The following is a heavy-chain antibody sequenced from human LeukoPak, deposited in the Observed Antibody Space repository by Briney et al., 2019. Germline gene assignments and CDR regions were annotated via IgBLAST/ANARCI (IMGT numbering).Heavy chain of an antibody. D-gene: IGHD5-24*01. CDR3: ARSADMGLQLTWLKY. CDR2: ISSSSSYI. CDR1: GFIFSSYT. V-gene: IGHV3-21*01. J-gene: IGHJ4*02. Sequence: GGSLRLSCAASGFIFSSYTMSWVRQAPGKGLEWVSSISSSSSYIYYAGSVKGRFTISRDDAKNSLYLQMNSLRVEDTAVYYCARSADMGLQLTWLKYWGQGILVTVSS.